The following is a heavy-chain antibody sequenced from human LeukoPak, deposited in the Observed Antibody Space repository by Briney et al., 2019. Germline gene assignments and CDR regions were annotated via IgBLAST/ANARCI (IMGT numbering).Heavy chain of an antibody. Sequence: GGSLRLSCAASGFTFSSYSMNWVRRAPGKGLEWVSSISSSSSYIYYADSVKGRFTISRDNAKNSLYLQMNSLRAEDTAVYYCARAYGPVIPAAMSPRPQEFDYWGQGTLVTVSS. V-gene: IGHV3-21*01. CDR1: GFTFSSYS. D-gene: IGHD2-2*01. CDR2: ISSSSSYI. CDR3: ARAYGPVIPAAMSPRPQEFDY. J-gene: IGHJ4*02.